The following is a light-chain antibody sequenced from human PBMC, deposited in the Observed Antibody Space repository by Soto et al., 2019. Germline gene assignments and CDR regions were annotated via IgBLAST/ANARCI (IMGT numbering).Light chain of an antibody. Sequence: EIVLTQSPGTLSLSPGERATLSCRASQSVSSSYLAWYQQKPGQAPRLLIYGASSRATGIPDRFSGSGSGTDFTLTIARLGPEDFAVYYCQQYGGSPRTFGQGTRLEIK. CDR3: QQYGGSPRT. J-gene: IGKJ5*01. V-gene: IGKV3-20*01. CDR2: GAS. CDR1: QSVSSSY.